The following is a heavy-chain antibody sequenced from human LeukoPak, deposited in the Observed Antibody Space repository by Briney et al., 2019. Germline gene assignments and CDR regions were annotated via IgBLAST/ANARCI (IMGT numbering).Heavy chain of an antibody. CDR2: IYYSGST. CDR3: ARGGEWESHFDY. J-gene: IGHJ4*02. V-gene: IGHV4-59*01. Sequence: SETLSLTCTVSGGSIISYYWSWIRQPPGKGLEWIGYIYYSGSTNYNPSLKSRVTISVDTSKNQFSLKLSSVTAADTAVYYCARGGEWESHFDYWGQGTLVTVSS. CDR1: GGSIISYY. D-gene: IGHD1-26*01.